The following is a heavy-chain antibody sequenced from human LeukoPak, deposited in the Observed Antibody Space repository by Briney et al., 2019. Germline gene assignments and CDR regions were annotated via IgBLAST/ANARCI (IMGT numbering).Heavy chain of an antibody. V-gene: IGHV3-23*01. CDR1: GFTFSSYA. Sequence: GGSLRLSCAASGFTFSSYAMRWVRPAPGKGLEWVSAISGSGGSTYYADSVKGRFTISRDNSKNTLYLQMNSLRAEDTAVYYCAKETFGGVIVRQYYFDYWGQGTLVTVSS. CDR3: AKETFGGVIVRQYYFDY. J-gene: IGHJ4*02. CDR2: ISGSGGST. D-gene: IGHD3-16*02.